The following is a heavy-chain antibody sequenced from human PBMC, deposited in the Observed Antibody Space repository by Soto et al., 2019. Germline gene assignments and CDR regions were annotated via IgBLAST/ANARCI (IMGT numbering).Heavy chain of an antibody. V-gene: IGHV4-59*01. CDR2: IYYSGST. CDR1: GGSISGYY. CDR3: ARGVTSTGFPYYFDY. Sequence: SETLSLTCTVSGGSISGYYWSWIRQPPGKGLEWIGYIYYSGSTNYNPSLKSRVTISVDTSKNQFSLKLSSVTAADTAVYYCARGVTSTGFPYYFDYWGQGTLVTVSS. J-gene: IGHJ4*02. D-gene: IGHD3-9*01.